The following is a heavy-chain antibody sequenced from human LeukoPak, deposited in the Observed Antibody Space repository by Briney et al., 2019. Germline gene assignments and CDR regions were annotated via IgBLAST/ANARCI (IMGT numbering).Heavy chain of an antibody. CDR1: GDSINSNY. J-gene: IGHJ3*02. CDR3: ARVPVRVGAFDI. CDR2: IYYSGST. D-gene: IGHD6-19*01. Sequence: PSETLSLTCSVSGDSINSNYWSWMRQPPGKGLEWIGYIYYSGSTNYNPSLKSRVTISVDTSKNQFSLKLSSVTAADTAVYYCARVPVRVGAFDIWGQGTMVTVSS. V-gene: IGHV4-59*01.